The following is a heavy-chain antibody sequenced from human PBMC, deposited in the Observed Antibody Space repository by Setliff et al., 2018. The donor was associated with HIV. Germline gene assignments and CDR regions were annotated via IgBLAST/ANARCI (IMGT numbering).Heavy chain of an antibody. CDR3: AQTTKPSQFDY. V-gene: IGHV2-5*02. Sequence: SGPTLVNPTQTLTVTCTFSGFSLYTRGVGVGWIRQPPGKALEWLAVIYWDDYKHYSPSLKNRLTVTKDNSKNQVVLTMTNMNSVDTATYYCAQTTKPSQFDYWGQGTLVTVSS. CDR1: GFSLYTRGVG. D-gene: IGHD1-26*01. J-gene: IGHJ4*02. CDR2: IYWDDYK.